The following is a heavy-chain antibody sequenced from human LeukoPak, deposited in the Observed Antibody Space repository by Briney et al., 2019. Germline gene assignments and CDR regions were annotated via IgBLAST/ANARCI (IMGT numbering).Heavy chain of an antibody. CDR2: ISGSGGST. D-gene: IGHD1-26*01. J-gene: IGHJ4*02. Sequence: GGSLRLPCAASGFTFSSYAMSWVRQAPRKGLEWVSAISGSGGSTYYADSVKGRFTISRDNSKNTLYLQMNSLRAEDTAVYYCGKDLSLGAETYYFDYWGQGTLVTVSS. CDR1: GFTFSSYA. CDR3: GKDLSLGAETYYFDY. V-gene: IGHV3-23*01.